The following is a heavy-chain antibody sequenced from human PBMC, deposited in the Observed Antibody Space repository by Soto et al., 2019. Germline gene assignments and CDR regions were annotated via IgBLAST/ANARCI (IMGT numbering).Heavy chain of an antibody. J-gene: IGHJ6*02. CDR1: GGTFSSYA. D-gene: IGHD3-22*01. CDR3: AGYDSSGYYPSSYYGMDV. V-gene: IGHV1-69*13. Sequence: GASVKVSCKASGGTFSSYAISWVRQAPGQGPEWMGGIIPIFGTANYAQKFQGRVTITADESTSTAYMELSSLRSEDTAVYYCAGYDSSGYYPSSYYGMDVWGQGTTVTGLL. CDR2: IIPIFGTA.